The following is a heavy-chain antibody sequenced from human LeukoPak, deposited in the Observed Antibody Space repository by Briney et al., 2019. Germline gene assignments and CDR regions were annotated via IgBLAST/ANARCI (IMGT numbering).Heavy chain of an antibody. CDR1: GYSFTNFW. Sequence: GESLKIFCKASGYSFTNFWIGWVRQMPGEWLEWMGFIYPGAFDTRYSPSLHGQVTISADKSINIAYLQWSSLKASDSAMYYCARTPGGDYFDYWGQGTLVTVSS. D-gene: IGHD3-16*01. CDR3: ARTPGGDYFDY. V-gene: IGHV5-51*01. CDR2: IYPGAFDT. J-gene: IGHJ4*02.